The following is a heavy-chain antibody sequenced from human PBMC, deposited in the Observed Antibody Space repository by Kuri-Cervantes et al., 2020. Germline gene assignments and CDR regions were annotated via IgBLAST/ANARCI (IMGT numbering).Heavy chain of an antibody. CDR2: INPSGGST. CDR3: ARGLPLRFLEWPSFIDY. Sequence: ASVKVSCKASGYTFTSYDINWVRQAPGQGLEWMGIINPSGGSTSYAQKFQGRVTMTRDTSTSTVYMELSSLRSEDTAVYYCARGLPLRFLEWPSFIDYWGQGTLVTVSS. J-gene: IGHJ4*02. V-gene: IGHV1-46*01. D-gene: IGHD3-3*01. CDR1: GYTFTSYD.